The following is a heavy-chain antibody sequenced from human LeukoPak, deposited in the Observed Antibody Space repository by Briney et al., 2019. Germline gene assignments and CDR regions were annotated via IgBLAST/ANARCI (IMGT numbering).Heavy chain of an antibody. Sequence: PSQTLSLTCTVSGGSISSGGYYWSWIRQHPGKGLEWIGYIYYSGSTYYNPSLKSRVTISVDTSKNQFSLKLSSVTAADTAVYYCASMSPYYDFWSGYYTTDGAFDIWGQGTMVTVSS. D-gene: IGHD3-3*01. V-gene: IGHV4-31*03. CDR2: IYYSGST. CDR3: ASMSPYYDFWSGYYTTDGAFDI. CDR1: GGSISSGGYY. J-gene: IGHJ3*02.